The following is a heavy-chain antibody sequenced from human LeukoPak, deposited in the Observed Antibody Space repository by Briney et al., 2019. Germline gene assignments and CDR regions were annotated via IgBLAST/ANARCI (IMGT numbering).Heavy chain of an antibody. J-gene: IGHJ4*02. Sequence: GGSLRLSCAASGFTFSGYWMTWVRQAPGKGLEWVGRIKSKTDGGTTDYAAPVKGRFTISRDDSKNTLYLQMNSLKTEDTAVYHCTTVNLVGYRSPFDYWGQGTLVTVSS. CDR3: TTVNLVGYRSPFDY. CDR1: GFTFSGYW. CDR2: IKSKTDGGTT. V-gene: IGHV3-15*01. D-gene: IGHD5-12*01.